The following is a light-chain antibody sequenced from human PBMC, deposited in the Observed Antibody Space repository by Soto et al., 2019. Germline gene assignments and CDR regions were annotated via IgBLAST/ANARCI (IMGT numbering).Light chain of an antibody. V-gene: IGKV3-20*01. CDR2: GAS. CDR3: QQYGRSPFT. CDR1: QSVSSNN. Sequence: EIVLTQSPGTLSLSPGERATLSCRASQSVSSNNLAWYQQRPGQAPRVVIYGASTRATGIPERFSGSGSGTDFTLTISRLEPEDFAVYYCQQYGRSPFTFGPGTKVESK. J-gene: IGKJ3*01.